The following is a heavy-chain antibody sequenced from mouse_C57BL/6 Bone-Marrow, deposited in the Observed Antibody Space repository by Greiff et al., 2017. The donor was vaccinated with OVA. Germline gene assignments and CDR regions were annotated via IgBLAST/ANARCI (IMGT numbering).Heavy chain of an antibody. V-gene: IGHV5-12*01. CDR1: GFTFSDYY. J-gene: IGHJ3*01. D-gene: IGHD3-1*01. CDR2: ISNGGGST. CDR3: ARQRGYGGFAY. Sequence: EVKLVESGGGLVQPGGSLKLSCAASGFTFSDYYMYWVRQTPEKRLEWVAYISNGGGSTYYPDTVKGRFTISRDNAKNTLYLQMSRLKSEDTAMYYCARQRGYGGFAYWGQGTLVTVSA.